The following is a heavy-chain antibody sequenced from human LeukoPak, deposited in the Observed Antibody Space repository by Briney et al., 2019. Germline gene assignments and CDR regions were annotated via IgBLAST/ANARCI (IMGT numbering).Heavy chain of an antibody. Sequence: GGSLRLSCAASGFTFSSYAMHWVRQAPGKRLEWVAFIRYDGSNKYYADSVKGRFTISRANSKNTLYLQMNSLRAEDTAVYYCAKDAARDCSSASCYMNDYWGQGTLVTVSS. V-gene: IGHV3-30*02. D-gene: IGHD2-2*02. CDR1: GFTFSSYA. J-gene: IGHJ4*02. CDR2: IRYDGSNK. CDR3: AKDAARDCSSASCYMNDY.